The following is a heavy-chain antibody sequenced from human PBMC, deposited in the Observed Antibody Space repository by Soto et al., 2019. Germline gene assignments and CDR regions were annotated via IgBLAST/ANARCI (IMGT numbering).Heavy chain of an antibody. D-gene: IGHD7-27*01. CDR2: IYYSGST. CDR3: ARRWGTYFDY. V-gene: IGHV4-59*01. Sequence: SEPLPLTYTVSGGSISSYYWSWIRQPPGKGLEWIGYIYYSGSTNYNPSLKSRVTISVDTSKNQFSLKLSSVTAADTAVYYCARRWGTYFDYWGQGTLVTSPQ. CDR1: GGSISSYY. J-gene: IGHJ4*02.